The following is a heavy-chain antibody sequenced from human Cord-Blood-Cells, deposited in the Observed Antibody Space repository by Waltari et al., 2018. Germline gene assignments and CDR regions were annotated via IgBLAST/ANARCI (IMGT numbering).Heavy chain of an antibody. D-gene: IGHD6-13*01. CDR2: IYYSGST. J-gene: IGHJ4*02. V-gene: IGHV4-39*01. Sequence: QLQLQESGPGLAKPSETLSLTCTVSGGSISSRSYYWGWIRQPPGKGLEWIGSIYYSGSTYYNPSLKSRVTISVDTSKNQFSLKLSSVTAADTAVYYCARYDPSSSRLNYFDYWGQGTLVTVSS. CDR3: ARYDPSSSRLNYFDY. CDR1: GGSISSRSYY.